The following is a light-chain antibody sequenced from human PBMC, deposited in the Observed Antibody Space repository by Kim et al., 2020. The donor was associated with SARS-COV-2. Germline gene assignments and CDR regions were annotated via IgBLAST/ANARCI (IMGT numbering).Light chain of an antibody. V-gene: IGKV3-20*01. CDR3: HQYATSPNT. Sequence: EIVLTQSPGTLSLSPGERATLSCRASQTVGNNYLAWYQQKPGQAPRLLIYGASGRATGIPDSFTGSGSGTDFTLTISRLEPEDFAVYYWHQYATSPNTFGQGTKLEI. J-gene: IGKJ2*01. CDR1: QTVGNNY. CDR2: GAS.